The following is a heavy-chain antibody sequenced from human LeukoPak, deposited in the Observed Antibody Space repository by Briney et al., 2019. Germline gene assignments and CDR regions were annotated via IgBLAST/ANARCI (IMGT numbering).Heavy chain of an antibody. D-gene: IGHD5-12*01. CDR1: GGSISSYY. CDR3: ARGGYYFDY. Sequence: SETLSLTCTVSGGSISSYYWSWIRQPPGKGLEWIGYIYYSGSTNYNPSLKSRVTIAVDTSKNQFSLKLSSVTGADTAVYYCARGGYYFDYWGQGTLVTVSS. V-gene: IGHV4-59*01. J-gene: IGHJ4*02. CDR2: IYYSGST.